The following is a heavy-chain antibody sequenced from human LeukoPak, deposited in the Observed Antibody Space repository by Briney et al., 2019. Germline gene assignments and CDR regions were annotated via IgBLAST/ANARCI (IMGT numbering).Heavy chain of an antibody. D-gene: IGHD3-3*01. CDR2: ISSSSSYI. CDR3: ARDDAGYDFWSGIYYYYMDV. Sequence: GGSLRLSCAASGFTFSSYSMNWVRQAPGKGLEWVSSISSSSSYIYYADSVKGRFTISRDNAKNSLYLQMNSLRAEDTAVYYCARDDAGYDFWSGIYYYYMDVWGKGTTVTVSS. CDR1: GFTFSSYS. V-gene: IGHV3-21*01. J-gene: IGHJ6*03.